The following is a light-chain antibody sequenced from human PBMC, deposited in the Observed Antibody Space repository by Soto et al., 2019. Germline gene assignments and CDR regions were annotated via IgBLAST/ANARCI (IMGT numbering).Light chain of an antibody. J-gene: IGKJ4*01. CDR1: QSVSSSY. CDR2: GAS. CDR3: QQYGSSPVT. V-gene: IGKV3-20*01. Sequence: EILLTQSPCTLSLSPGDRATLSCRASQSVSSSYLACYQQKPSQAPRLLIYGASSRATGIPDRFSGSGSGTDFTLTISRLEPEDFSVYYCQQYGSSPVTFGGGTKVEIK.